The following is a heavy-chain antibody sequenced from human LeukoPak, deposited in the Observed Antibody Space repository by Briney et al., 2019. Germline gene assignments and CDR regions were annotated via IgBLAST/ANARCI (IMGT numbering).Heavy chain of an antibody. V-gene: IGHV3-9*01. CDR1: GSNLPDYA. D-gene: IGHD4-23*01. CDR2: IYWLSQRI. CDR3: GKDTSPGGLDS. J-gene: IGHJ4*02. Sequence: GGSLRLSCVFSGSNLPDYAMHWVRQAPEGGREWVSGIYWLSQRIDYADSVKGRFTVSRDNAKNSLFLQMNSLRPEDTALYYCGKDTSPGGLDSWGRGTMVIVSS.